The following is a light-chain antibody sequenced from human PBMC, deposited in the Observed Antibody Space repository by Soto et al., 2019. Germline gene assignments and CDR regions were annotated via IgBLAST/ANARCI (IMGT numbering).Light chain of an antibody. CDR3: QQRSTWPVT. V-gene: IGKV3-11*01. J-gene: IGKJ1*01. CDR2: DAS. CDR1: QSVSSY. Sequence: EIVLTQSPGTLSLSPGERATLSCRASQSVSSYLAWYQQKPGQAPRLLIYDASTRATGISARFSGSGSGTDFTLTISSLEPEYFAVYYCQQRSTWPVTFGQGTKVEVK.